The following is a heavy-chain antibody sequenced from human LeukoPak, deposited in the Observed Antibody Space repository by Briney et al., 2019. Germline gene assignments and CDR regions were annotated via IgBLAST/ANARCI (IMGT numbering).Heavy chain of an antibody. V-gene: IGHV3-21*01. Sequence: GGSLRLSCAASGFTFGAYWMSWVRQAPGKGLEWVSSISSSSSYIYYADSVKGRFTISRDNAKNSLYLQMNSLRAEDTAVYYCARGVVPAAYYMDVWGKGTTVTVSS. CDR2: ISSSSSYI. D-gene: IGHD2-2*01. J-gene: IGHJ6*03. CDR3: ARGVVPAAYYMDV. CDR1: GFTFGAYW.